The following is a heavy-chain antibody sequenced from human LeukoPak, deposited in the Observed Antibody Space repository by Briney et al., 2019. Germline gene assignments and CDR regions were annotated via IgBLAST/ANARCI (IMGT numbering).Heavy chain of an antibody. CDR2: IYYSVST. Sequence: PSETLSLTCTVSGGSITGYYWSWIRQPPGKGLEWIGYIYYSVSTTYNPSLKSRVTMSVDTSKNQFSMKLTSVTAADTAVYYCAREAWTRGGDGMDVWGQGTTVTVSS. D-gene: IGHD1-26*01. CDR1: GGSITGYY. J-gene: IGHJ6*02. V-gene: IGHV4-59*01. CDR3: AREAWTRGGDGMDV.